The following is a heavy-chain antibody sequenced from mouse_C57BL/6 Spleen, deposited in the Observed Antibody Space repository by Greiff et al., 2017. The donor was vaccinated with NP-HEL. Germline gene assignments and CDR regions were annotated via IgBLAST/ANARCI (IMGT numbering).Heavy chain of an antibody. J-gene: IGHJ2*01. CDR2: INPGSGGT. CDR1: GYAFTNYL. CDR3: ARSGIYYDYLYYFDY. V-gene: IGHV1-54*01. D-gene: IGHD2-4*01. Sequence: QVQLQQSGAELVRPGTSVKVSCKASGYAFTNYLIEWVKQRPGQGLEWIGVINPGSGGTNYNEKFKGKATLTADKSSSTAYMQLSSLTSEDSAVYFCARSGIYYDYLYYFDYWGQGTTLTVSS.